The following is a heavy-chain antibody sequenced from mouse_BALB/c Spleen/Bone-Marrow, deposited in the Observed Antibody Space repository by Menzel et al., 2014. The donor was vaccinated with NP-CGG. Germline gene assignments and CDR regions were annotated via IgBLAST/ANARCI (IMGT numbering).Heavy chain of an antibody. CDR2: INPTNGRS. D-gene: IGHD1-1*01. V-gene: IGHV1S81*02. CDR1: GYTFNNYW. CDR3: ARRGEYYGAMDY. J-gene: IGHJ4*01. Sequence: QVQLQQSGAELVKSGASVKLSCRASGYTFNNYWMHWVKQRPGQGLEWIGEINPTNGRSNYNEKFKRKAILTVDKSSSAAYMQLSSLTSEDSAVYYCARRGEYYGAMDYWGQGTSVTVSS.